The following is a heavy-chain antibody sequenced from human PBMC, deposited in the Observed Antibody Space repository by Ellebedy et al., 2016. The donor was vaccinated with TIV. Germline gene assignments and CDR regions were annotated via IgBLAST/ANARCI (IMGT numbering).Heavy chain of an antibody. J-gene: IGHJ5*02. D-gene: IGHD4-17*01. V-gene: IGHV3-7*01. CDR3: ARRGSYGDYAVQINSWFDT. CDR2: IYQDGGVQ. Sequence: PGGSLRLSCAASGFSSRSYWMSWVRQAPGKGLEWVANIYQDGGVQYYVDSVKGRFTISRDNADNSLFLQMNSLRAEDTAVYYCARRGSYGDYAVQINSWFDTWGRGTLVAVSS. CDR1: GFSSRSYW.